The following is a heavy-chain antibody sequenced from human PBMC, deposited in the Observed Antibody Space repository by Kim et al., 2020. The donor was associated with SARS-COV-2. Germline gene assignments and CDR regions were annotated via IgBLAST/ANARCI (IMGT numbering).Heavy chain of an antibody. Sequence: ASVKVSCKASGYTFTSYAMHWVRQAPGQRLEWMGWINADNGNTKYSQKFQDRVTITRDTSASTAYMELSSLRSEDTAVYYCARDPVGCSCTSCLLIFTIPQDSGFDPWGQGTLVTVSS. V-gene: IGHV1-3*01. CDR1: GYTFTSYA. CDR3: ARDPVGCSCTSCLLIFTIPQDSGFDP. D-gene: IGHD2-2*01. CDR2: INADNGNT. J-gene: IGHJ5*02.